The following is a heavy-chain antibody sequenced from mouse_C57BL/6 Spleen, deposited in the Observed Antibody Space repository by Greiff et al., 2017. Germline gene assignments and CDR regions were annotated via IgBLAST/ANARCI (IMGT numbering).Heavy chain of an antibody. V-gene: IGHV1-64*01. CDR2: IHPNSGST. J-gene: IGHJ1*03. CDR1: GYTFTSYW. D-gene: IGHD3-1*01. CDR3: ARSGTVYWYVDD. Sequence: QVQLKQPGAELVKPGASVKLSCKASGYTFTSYWMHWVKQRPGQGLEWIGMIHPNSGSTNYNEKFKSKATLTVDKSSSTAYMQLSSLTSEDSAVYYCARSGTVYWYVDDWGTGTTVTVSS.